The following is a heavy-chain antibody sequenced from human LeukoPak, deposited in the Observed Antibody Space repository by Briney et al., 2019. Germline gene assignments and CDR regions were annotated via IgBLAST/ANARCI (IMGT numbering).Heavy chain of an antibody. J-gene: IGHJ4*02. D-gene: IGHD3-22*01. V-gene: IGHV3-53*01. CDR2: LYSGNIP. CDR1: GFTVNSNY. CDR3: ARDRRGYYDGGGYAHFDY. Sequence: GGSLRLSCTASGFTVNSNYMSWVRQAPGKGLEWVSILYSGNIPYYADSVKGRFTISRDTSKNTLYLDMNSLRAEDTAVYFCARDRRGYYDGGGYAHFDYWGQGTLVTVSS.